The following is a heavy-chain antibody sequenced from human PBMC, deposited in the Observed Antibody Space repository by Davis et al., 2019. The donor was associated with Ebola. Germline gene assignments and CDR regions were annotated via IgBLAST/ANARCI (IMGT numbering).Heavy chain of an antibody. Sequence: GGSLRLSCAASGFTVSDNYMSWVRQAPGKGLEWVSVIYNAGSTYYADSVKGRFTISRDNSKNTVYLQMNSLRVEDTATYYCVGGEKGDYWGQGTLVTVSS. CDR1: GFTVSDNY. CDR2: IYNAGST. J-gene: IGHJ4*02. V-gene: IGHV3-53*01. D-gene: IGHD3-10*01. CDR3: VGGEKGDY.